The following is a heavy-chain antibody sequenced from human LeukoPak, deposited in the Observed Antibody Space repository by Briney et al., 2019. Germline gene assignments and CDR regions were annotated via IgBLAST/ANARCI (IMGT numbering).Heavy chain of an antibody. CDR1: GGTFSSYA. Sequence: SVKVSCKASGGTFSSYAISWVRQAPGQGLEWMGRIIPIFGTANYEQKFQGRVTITTDESTSTAYMELSSLRSEDTAVYYCARERDYGDPRDWGRGTLVTVPS. CDR3: ARERDYGDPRD. D-gene: IGHD4-17*01. CDR2: IIPIFGTA. J-gene: IGHJ4*02. V-gene: IGHV1-69*05.